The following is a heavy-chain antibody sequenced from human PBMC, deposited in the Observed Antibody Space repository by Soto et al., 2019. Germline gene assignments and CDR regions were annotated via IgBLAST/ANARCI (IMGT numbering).Heavy chain of an antibody. J-gene: IGHJ6*02. V-gene: IGHV1-8*01. D-gene: IGHD2-21*01. CDR3: ARDAGSIASRDGYYYYYGMDV. Sequence: APVKVSCKASGYTFTSYDINWVRQATGQGLEWMGWMNPNSGNTGYAQKFQGRVTMTRNTSISTAYMELSSLRSEDTAVYYCARDAGSIASRDGYYYYYGMDVWGQGTTVTVSS. CDR2: MNPNSGNT. CDR1: GYTFTSYD.